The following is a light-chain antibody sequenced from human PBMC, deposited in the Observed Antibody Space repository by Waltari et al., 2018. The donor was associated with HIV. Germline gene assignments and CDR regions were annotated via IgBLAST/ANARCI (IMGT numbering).Light chain of an antibody. CDR3: QQYYSPPLT. CDR1: QNGLYSTNNKNY. J-gene: IGKJ4*01. Sequence: DIVMTQSPDSLAVSLGERTTINCKSSQNGLYSTNNKNYLAWYQHKPGQPPKLLIYWASTRESGVPDRFSGSGSGREFTLTISSLQAEDVAVYYCQQYYSPPLTFGGGTKVEIK. V-gene: IGKV4-1*01. CDR2: WAS.